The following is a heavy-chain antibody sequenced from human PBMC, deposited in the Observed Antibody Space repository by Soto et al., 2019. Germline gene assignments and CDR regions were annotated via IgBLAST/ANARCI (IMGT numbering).Heavy chain of an antibody. J-gene: IGHJ4*02. D-gene: IGHD4-17*01. CDR3: ARAYGDYYLDS. Sequence: QVQLVQSGAELKKPGASLKVSCKASGYTLSSYGISWGRQAPGQGLEWMGWISTYKGDTHYAQKLQGRVTLTTDTSTSSAYMELRSLRYDVTAVYYCARAYGDYYLDSWGQGTLVIVSP. V-gene: IGHV1-18*01. CDR1: GYTLSSYG. CDR2: ISTYKGDT.